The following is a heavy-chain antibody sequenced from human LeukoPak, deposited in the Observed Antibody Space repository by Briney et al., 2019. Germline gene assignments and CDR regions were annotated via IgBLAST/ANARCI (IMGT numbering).Heavy chain of an antibody. J-gene: IGHJ4*02. CDR2: INHSGST. D-gene: IGHD3-22*01. Sequence: PSETLSLTCAVYGGSFSGYYWSWIRQPPGKGLEWIGEINHSGSTNYNPSLKSRVTISVDTSKNHFSLKLTSVTAADTAVYYCARHGTGYYDSSGEFDYWGQGTLVTVSS. V-gene: IGHV4-34*01. CDR1: GGSFSGYY. CDR3: ARHGTGYYDSSGEFDY.